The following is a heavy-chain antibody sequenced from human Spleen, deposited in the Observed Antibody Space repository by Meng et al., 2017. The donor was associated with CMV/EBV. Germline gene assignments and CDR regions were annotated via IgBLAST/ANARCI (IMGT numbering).Heavy chain of an antibody. J-gene: IGHJ6*02. CDR3: ARDKVDSSSWYYYYYGMDV. D-gene: IGHD6-13*01. V-gene: IGHV4-34*01. Sequence: SETLSLTCSVYGGSFSDYYWSWIRQPPGKGLEWIGEITHSGNTNYNPSLKSRLTISVDTSKNQFSLKLSSVTAADTAVYYCARDKVDSSSWYYYYYGMDVWGQGTTVTVSS. CDR2: ITHSGNT. CDR1: GGSFSDYY.